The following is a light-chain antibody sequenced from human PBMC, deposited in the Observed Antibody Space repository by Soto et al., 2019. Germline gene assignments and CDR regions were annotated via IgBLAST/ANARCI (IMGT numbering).Light chain of an antibody. J-gene: IGLJ1*01. Sequence: QSALTQPASVSRSPGQSITIPCTGTSGDIGSYNRVSWYQQHPGKAPKLIIYEVTDRPSGVSNRFSGSKSGNTASLTISGLQAEDEAEYYCSSYTNINTRACVFGTGTKV. V-gene: IGLV2-14*01. CDR3: SSYTNINTRACV. CDR1: SGDIGSYNR. CDR2: EVT.